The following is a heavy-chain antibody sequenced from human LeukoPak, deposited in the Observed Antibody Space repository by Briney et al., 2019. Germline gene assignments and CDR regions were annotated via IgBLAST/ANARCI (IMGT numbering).Heavy chain of an antibody. CDR1: GGSFSGYY. V-gene: IGHV4-34*01. Sequence: SETLSITCAVYGGSFSGYYWSWIRQPPGKGLEWIGEINHSGSTNYNPSLKSRVTISVDTSRNQFSLKLSSVTAADTAVYYCAREGYCSGGSCYPEYFQHWGQGTLVTVSS. CDR3: AREGYCSGGSCYPEYFQH. J-gene: IGHJ1*01. CDR2: INHSGST. D-gene: IGHD2-15*01.